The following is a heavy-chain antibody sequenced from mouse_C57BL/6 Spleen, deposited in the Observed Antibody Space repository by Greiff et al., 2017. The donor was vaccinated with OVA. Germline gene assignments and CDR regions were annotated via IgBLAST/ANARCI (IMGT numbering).Heavy chain of an antibody. CDR2: IDPSDSYT. D-gene: IGHD2-4*01. Sequence: VQLQQSGAELVMPGASVKLSCKASGYTFTSYWMHWVKQRPGQGLEWIGEIDPSDSYTNYNQKFKGKSTLTVDKSSSTAYMQLSSLTSEDSAVYYGAKRVYDYDFCLDYWGQGTTPTVSS. V-gene: IGHV1-69*01. CDR1: GYTFTSYW. J-gene: IGHJ2*01. CDR3: AKRVYDYDFCLDY.